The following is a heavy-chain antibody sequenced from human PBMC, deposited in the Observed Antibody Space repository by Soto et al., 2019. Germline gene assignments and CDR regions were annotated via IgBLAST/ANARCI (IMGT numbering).Heavy chain of an antibody. V-gene: IGHV3-7*01. CDR2: IKWDASEK. Sequence: PGWSLRLSCAASGFTFGSYWMSWVRQAPGKGLEWLATIKWDASEKKYVDSVKGRFTMSRDNAKNSLYLQMNSLRAEDTAVYYYASCPRTIMGYYYYYGMDVWGQGTTVTVS. J-gene: IGHJ6*02. CDR1: GFTFGSYW. CDR3: ASCPRTIMGYYYYYGMDV. D-gene: IGHD3-16*01.